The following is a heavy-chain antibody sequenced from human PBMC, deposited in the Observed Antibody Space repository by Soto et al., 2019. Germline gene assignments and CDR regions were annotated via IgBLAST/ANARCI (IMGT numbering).Heavy chain of an antibody. D-gene: IGHD2-15*01. CDR2: ISAYNGNT. CDR3: ARAYCSGGSCYSGHWFDP. J-gene: IGHJ5*02. Sequence: QVQLVQSGAEVKKPGASVKVSCKASGYTFTSYGISWVRQAPGQGLEWMGWISAYNGNTNYAQKLQGRVTMTTDTPTGTAYMELRSLRSDDTAVYYCARAYCSGGSCYSGHWFDPWGQGTLVTVSS. V-gene: IGHV1-18*01. CDR1: GYTFTSYG.